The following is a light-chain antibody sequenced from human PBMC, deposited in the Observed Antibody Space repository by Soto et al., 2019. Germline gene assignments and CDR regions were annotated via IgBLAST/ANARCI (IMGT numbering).Light chain of an antibody. CDR1: QSVSID. CDR3: HQYNDWPPA. CDR2: DAS. J-gene: IGKJ1*01. Sequence: EIVTTQSPAIAGVSSGERVTLSCRASQSVSIDVAWYQQKPGQAPRLLIYDASTRATGIPARFSGSGSGTEFTLTISSLQSEDFAVFYCHQYNDWPPAFGQGTKVDI. V-gene: IGKV3-15*01.